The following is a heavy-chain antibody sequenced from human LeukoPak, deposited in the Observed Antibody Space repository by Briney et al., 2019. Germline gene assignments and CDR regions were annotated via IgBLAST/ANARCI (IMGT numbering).Heavy chain of an antibody. Sequence: PSETLSLTCTVSGGSISSYYWSWIRQPPGKGLEWIGYIYYSGSTNYNPPFKSRVTISVDTSKNQFSLKLSSVTAADTAVYYCARGLSGYSYGYNMDVWGKGTTVTVSS. CDR2: IYYSGST. CDR3: ARGLSGYSYGYNMDV. J-gene: IGHJ6*03. D-gene: IGHD5-18*01. CDR1: GGSISSYY. V-gene: IGHV4-59*01.